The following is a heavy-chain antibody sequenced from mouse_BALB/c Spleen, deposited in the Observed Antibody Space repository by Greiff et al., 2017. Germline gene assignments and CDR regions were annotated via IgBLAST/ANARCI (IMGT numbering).Heavy chain of an antibody. CDR2: INPSTGYT. CDR1: GYTFTSYW. D-gene: IGHD2-1*01. J-gene: IGHJ2*01. CDR3: AREGIYYGNYGY. V-gene: IGHV1-7*01. Sequence: VQLHQSGAELAKPGASVKMSCKASGYTFTSYWMHWVKQRPGQGLEWIGYINPSTGYTEYNQKFKDKATLTVDKSSSTAYMQLSSPTSEDSAVYYCAREGIYYGNYGYWGQGTTLTVSS.